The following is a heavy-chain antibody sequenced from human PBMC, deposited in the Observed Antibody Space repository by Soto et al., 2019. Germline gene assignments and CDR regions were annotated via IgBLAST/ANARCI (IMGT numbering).Heavy chain of an antibody. J-gene: IGHJ5*02. CDR1: GFTFSSYA. CDR3: AKNLYITT. V-gene: IGHV3-23*01. CDR2: ISSSGGST. Sequence: EVQLLESGGALVQPGGSLRLSCAASGFTFSSYAMNWVRQAPGKGLEWVSSISSSGGSTYYGDSVKGRFTISRDNSKNTLDLQMNILRADDTALYYCAKNLYITTWGQGTLVTVSS.